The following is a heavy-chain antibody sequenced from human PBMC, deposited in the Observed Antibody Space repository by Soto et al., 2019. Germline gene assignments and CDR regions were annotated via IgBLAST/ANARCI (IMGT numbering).Heavy chain of an antibody. V-gene: IGHV4-39*01. J-gene: IGHJ6*02. Sequence: QLQLQESGPGLVKPSETLSLTCTVSGGFISSSNYYWGWIRQPPGKGLEWIGSMYSSGSTYSNPSLKSRGAIFIDTSKNHFSLRLNSATAADAAVYYCARHVGGYYRMDVWGQGTTVTVSS. CDR2: MYSSGST. CDR1: GGFISSSNYY. CDR3: ARHVGGYYRMDV.